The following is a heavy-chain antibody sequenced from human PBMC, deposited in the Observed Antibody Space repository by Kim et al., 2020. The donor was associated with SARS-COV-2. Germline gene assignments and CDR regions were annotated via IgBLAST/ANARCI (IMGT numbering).Heavy chain of an antibody. CDR3: AKEGYDSSGYYYGMDV. J-gene: IGHJ6*02. V-gene: IGHV3-33*06. D-gene: IGHD3-22*01. Sequence: VRGRFTLSRDNSKNTLYLQMNRLRAEDTAVYYCAKEGYDSSGYYYGMDVWGQGTTVTVSS.